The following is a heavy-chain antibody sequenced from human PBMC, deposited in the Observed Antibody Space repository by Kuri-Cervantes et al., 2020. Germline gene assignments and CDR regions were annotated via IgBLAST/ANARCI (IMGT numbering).Heavy chain of an antibody. Sequence: GGSLRLSCAASGFTFNNYYMSWIRQVPGKGLEWVSYISTSGSPIYYADSVKGRFTISRDNAKSSLFLQMNSLRAEDTAVYYCAGGSTRLDYWGQGTLVTVSS. V-gene: IGHV3-11*01. CDR3: AGGSTRLDY. CDR2: ISTSGSPI. D-gene: IGHD5/OR15-5a*01. CDR1: GFTFNNYY. J-gene: IGHJ4*02.